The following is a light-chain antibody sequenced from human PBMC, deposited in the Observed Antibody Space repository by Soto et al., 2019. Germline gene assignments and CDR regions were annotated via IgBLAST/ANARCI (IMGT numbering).Light chain of an antibody. CDR1: QGIDTS. CDR2: AAS. J-gene: IGKJ5*01. Sequence: LLSLSPSALSAYMEDRVTITCRARQGIDTSLAWYQQKPGKAPKLLIYAASNFQSGVPSRFSGSGSGIHFTLTISSLQPEDCAPYYCKHLHGHPIPFGQ. CDR3: KHLHGHPIP. V-gene: IGKV1-9*01.